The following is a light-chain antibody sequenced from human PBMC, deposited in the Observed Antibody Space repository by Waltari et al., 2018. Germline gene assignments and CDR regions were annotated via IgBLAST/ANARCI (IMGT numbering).Light chain of an antibody. Sequence: CYKQRPGQSPLLVVYQDNKRPSGIPERFSGSGSGNIATLTISGTQVIDEADYYCQSLDGTTIVFGGRTKLTVL. J-gene: IGLJ2*01. CDR2: QDN. CDR3: QSLDGTTIV. V-gene: IGLV3-1*01.